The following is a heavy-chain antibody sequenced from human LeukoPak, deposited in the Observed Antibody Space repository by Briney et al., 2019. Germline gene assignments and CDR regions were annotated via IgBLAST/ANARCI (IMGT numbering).Heavy chain of an antibody. Sequence: ASVKVSCKASGYTFTGYYMHWVRQAPGQGLEWMGWINPNSGGTNYAQKFQGRVTMTRDTSNSTAYMELSRLRSDDTAVYYCASTTGTTQSDAFDIWGQGTMVTVSS. J-gene: IGHJ3*02. CDR2: INPNSGGT. D-gene: IGHD1-1*01. CDR3: ASTTGTTQSDAFDI. CDR1: GYTFTGYY. V-gene: IGHV1-2*02.